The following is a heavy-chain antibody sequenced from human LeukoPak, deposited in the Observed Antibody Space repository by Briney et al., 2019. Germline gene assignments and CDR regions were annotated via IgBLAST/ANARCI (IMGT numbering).Heavy chain of an antibody. CDR2: IYYSGST. Sequence: PSQTLSLTCTVSGGSISSGGYYWSWIRQHPGKGLEWIGYIYYSGSTYYNPSLKSRVTISVDTSKNQFSLKLSSVTAADTAVYYCARERGYCSSTSCWFNWFDPWGQGTLVTVSS. D-gene: IGHD2-2*01. CDR3: ARERGYCSSTSCWFNWFDP. V-gene: IGHV4-31*03. CDR1: GGSISSGGYY. J-gene: IGHJ5*02.